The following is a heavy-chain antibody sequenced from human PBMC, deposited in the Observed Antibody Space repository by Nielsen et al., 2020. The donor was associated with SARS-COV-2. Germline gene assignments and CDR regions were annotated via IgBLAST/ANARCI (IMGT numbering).Heavy chain of an antibody. Sequence: ASVKVSCKASGYTFTGYYMHWVRQAPGQGLEWMGWISAYNGNTNYAQKLQGRVTMTTDTSTSTAYMELRSLRSDDTAVYYCARQGPYSSSWYVVYYFDYWGQGTLVTVSS. V-gene: IGHV1-18*04. CDR3: ARQGPYSSSWYVVYYFDY. J-gene: IGHJ4*02. CDR2: ISAYNGNT. CDR1: GYTFTGYY. D-gene: IGHD6-13*01.